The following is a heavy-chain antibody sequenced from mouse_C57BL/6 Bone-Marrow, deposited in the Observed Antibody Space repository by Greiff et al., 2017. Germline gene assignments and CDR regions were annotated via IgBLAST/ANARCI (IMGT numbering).Heavy chain of an antibody. J-gene: IGHJ2*01. Sequence: VQLQQSGPELVKPGASVKISCKASGYTFTDYYMNWVKQSHGKSLEWIGDINPNNGGTSYNQKFKGKATLTVDKSSSTAYMVLRSLTSEDSAVYYCARRHIYYDYDTGYYFDYWGQGTTLTVSS. V-gene: IGHV1-26*01. CDR1: GYTFTDYY. D-gene: IGHD2-4*01. CDR3: ARRHIYYDYDTGYYFDY. CDR2: INPNNGGT.